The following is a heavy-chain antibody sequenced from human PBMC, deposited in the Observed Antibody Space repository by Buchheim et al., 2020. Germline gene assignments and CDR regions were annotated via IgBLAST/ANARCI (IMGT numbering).Heavy chain of an antibody. CDR2: ITSRGDST. CDR3: ARDFSGIEDFDY. J-gene: IGHJ4*02. D-gene: IGHD3-10*01. Sequence: EVQLVESGGGLVQPGGSLRLSCVASGFTFSSCEFNWVRQAPGEGLEWVSFITSRGDSTLYADSVKGRFTISRDNAKHSLYLKMNSLRAEDTAVYYCARDFSGIEDFDYWGQG. V-gene: IGHV3-48*03. CDR1: GFTFSSCE.